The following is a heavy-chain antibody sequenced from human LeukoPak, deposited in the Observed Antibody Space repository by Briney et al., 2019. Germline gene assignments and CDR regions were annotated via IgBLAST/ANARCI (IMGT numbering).Heavy chain of an antibody. CDR1: GGSISSYY. Sequence: SETQSLTCTVSGGSISSYYWSWIRQPPGKGLEWIGYIYYSGSTNYNPSLKSRVTISVDTSKNQFSLKLSSVTAADTAVYYCARDGSGYGDFAFDPWGQGTLVTVSS. D-gene: IGHD4-17*01. V-gene: IGHV4-59*01. CDR2: IYYSGST. CDR3: ARDGSGYGDFAFDP. J-gene: IGHJ5*02.